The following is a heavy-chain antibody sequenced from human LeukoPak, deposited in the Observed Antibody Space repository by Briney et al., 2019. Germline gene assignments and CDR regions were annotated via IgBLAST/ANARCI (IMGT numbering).Heavy chain of an antibody. V-gene: IGHV1-69*13. CDR2: IILIFGTA. CDR3: ARDSYCSSTSCYVEAFDI. J-gene: IGHJ3*02. Sequence: ASVKLSCKASGGTFSSYAICWGRLAPRQGLEWMGGIILIFGTADYAQKFQGRVTITADESTSTAYMELSSLRSEDTAVYCCARDSYCSSTSCYVEAFDIWGQGTMVTVSS. CDR1: GGTFSSYA. D-gene: IGHD2-2*01.